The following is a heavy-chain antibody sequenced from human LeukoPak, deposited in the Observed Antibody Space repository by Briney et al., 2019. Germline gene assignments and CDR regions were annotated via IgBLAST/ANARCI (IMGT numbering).Heavy chain of an antibody. J-gene: IGHJ4*02. CDR1: GLSFSNYW. CDR3: ARDRDGHFDY. CDR2: INSDGSST. V-gene: IGHV3-74*01. Sequence: GGSLRLSCAGSGLSFSNYWMHWVRQAPGKGPVWVSRINSDGSSTTYADSVKGRFTISRDNAKNTLHLQMSSLRAEDTAVYYCARDRDGHFDYWGQGTLVTVSS. D-gene: IGHD3-10*01.